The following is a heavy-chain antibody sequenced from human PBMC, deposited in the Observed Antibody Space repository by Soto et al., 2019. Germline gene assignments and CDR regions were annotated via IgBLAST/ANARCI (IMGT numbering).Heavy chain of an antibody. Sequence: SQTLSLPCAISGDSVSSNSAAWNWIRQSPSRGLEWLGRTYYRSKWYNDYAVSVKSRITINPDTSKNQFSLQLNSVTPEDTAVYYCAREALYYDILTGYSTSDNWFDPWGQGTLVTVSS. V-gene: IGHV6-1*01. J-gene: IGHJ5*02. D-gene: IGHD3-9*01. CDR1: GDSVSSNSAA. CDR2: TYYRSKWYN. CDR3: AREALYYDILTGYSTSDNWFDP.